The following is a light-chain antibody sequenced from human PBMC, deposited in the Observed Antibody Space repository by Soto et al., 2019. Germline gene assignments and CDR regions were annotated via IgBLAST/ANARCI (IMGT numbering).Light chain of an antibody. CDR2: NAS. V-gene: IGKV1-6*01. Sequence: AIQMTQSPSSLSAFVGDSVTITCRASQDIKDEFGWYQQKPGKAPRLLIYNASSLQSGVPSRFRGSGTGTDFTLTISSLQADDFATYYCLHHDSYPWTFGQGTKVEIK. CDR1: QDIKDE. CDR3: LHHDSYPWT. J-gene: IGKJ1*01.